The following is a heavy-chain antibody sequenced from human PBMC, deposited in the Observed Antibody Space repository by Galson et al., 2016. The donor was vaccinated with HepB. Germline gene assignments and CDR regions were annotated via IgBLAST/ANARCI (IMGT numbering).Heavy chain of an antibody. J-gene: IGHJ6*02. CDR3: AKGTTGFHSSFGVVTYGMDV. CDR2: IAAYNGDT. Sequence: SVKVSCKASGYPFMSYAITWVRQSRGKGLEWVGWIAAYNGDTEYAQKLRDRVTLTTDTSTNTAHMECRSLTSDDTAVYYCAKGTTGFHSSFGVVTYGMDVWGQGTTVTVAS. V-gene: IGHV1-18*04. D-gene: IGHD3-3*01. CDR1: GYPFMSYA.